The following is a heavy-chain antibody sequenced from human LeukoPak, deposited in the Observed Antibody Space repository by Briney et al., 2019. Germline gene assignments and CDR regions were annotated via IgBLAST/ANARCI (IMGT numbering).Heavy chain of an antibody. V-gene: IGHV3-64*01. CDR2: ISSNGGST. Sequence: SCKASGGTFSSYAISWVRQAPGKGLGYVSGISSNGGSTYYANSVKGRFTISRDNSKNTLYLQMGSLRAEDMAMYYCAREYSSSSVDYWGQGTLVTVSS. J-gene: IGHJ4*02. D-gene: IGHD6-6*01. CDR1: GGTFSSYA. CDR3: AREYSSSSVDY.